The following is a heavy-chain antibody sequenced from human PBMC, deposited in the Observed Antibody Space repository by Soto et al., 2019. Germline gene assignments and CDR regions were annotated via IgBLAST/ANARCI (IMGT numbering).Heavy chain of an antibody. V-gene: IGHV4-34*01. D-gene: IGHD3-3*01. Sequence: QVQLQQWGAGLLKPSETLSLTCAVYGGSFSSYYWSWIRQPPGKGLEWIGVINHSGSTNYDPSLKSQVTISMDTSKNQVSLTLSSVTAADTAVYYCARGEPRFMEWLLLSEYFDPWGQGTLVTVSS. CDR2: INHSGST. CDR1: GGSFSSYY. J-gene: IGHJ5*02. CDR3: ARGEPRFMEWLLLSEYFDP.